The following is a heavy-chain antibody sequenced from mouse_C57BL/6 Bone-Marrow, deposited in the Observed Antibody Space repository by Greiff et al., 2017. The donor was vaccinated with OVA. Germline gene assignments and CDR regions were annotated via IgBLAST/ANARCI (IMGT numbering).Heavy chain of an antibody. D-gene: IGHD1-1*01. CDR3: AIGDYYYGSSSYGYFDV. CDR1: GYTFTSYW. CDR2: IHPNSGST. J-gene: IGHJ1*03. Sequence: VQLQQPGAELVKPGASVKLSCKASGYTFTSYWMHWVKQRPGQGLEWIGMIHPNSGSTNYNEKFKSKATLTVDKSSSTAYMQLSSLTSEDSAVYYCAIGDYYYGSSSYGYFDVWGTGTTVTVSS. V-gene: IGHV1-64*01.